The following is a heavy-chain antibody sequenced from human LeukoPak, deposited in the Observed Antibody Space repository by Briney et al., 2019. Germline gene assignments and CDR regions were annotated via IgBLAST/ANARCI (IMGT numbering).Heavy chain of an antibody. CDR2: ISYDGSNK. J-gene: IGHJ4*02. CDR1: GFTFSSSA. Sequence: GGSLRLSCAASGFTFSSSAMSWVRQAPGKGLEWVAVISYDGSNKYYADSVKGRFTISRDNSKNTLYLQMNSLRAEDTAVYYCARANGPYSSSWYPALFDYWGQGTLVTVSS. CDR3: ARANGPYSSSWYPALFDY. D-gene: IGHD6-13*01. V-gene: IGHV3-30*04.